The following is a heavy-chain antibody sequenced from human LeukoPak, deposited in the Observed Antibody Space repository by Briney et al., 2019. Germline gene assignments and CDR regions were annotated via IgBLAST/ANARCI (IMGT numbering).Heavy chain of an antibody. Sequence: ASVKVSCKASGYTFTGYYMHWVRQAPGQGLEWMGWINPNSGGTNYAQKFQGGVTMTRDTSTSTVYMELSSLRSEDTAVYYCARDGNSAAAGPFDYWGQGTLVTVSS. D-gene: IGHD6-13*01. V-gene: IGHV1-2*02. CDR2: INPNSGGT. CDR1: GYTFTGYY. J-gene: IGHJ4*02. CDR3: ARDGNSAAAGPFDY.